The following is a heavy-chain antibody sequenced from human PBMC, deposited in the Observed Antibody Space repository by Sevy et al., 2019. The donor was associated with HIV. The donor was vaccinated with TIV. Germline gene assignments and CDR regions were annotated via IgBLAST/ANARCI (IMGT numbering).Heavy chain of an antibody. V-gene: IGHV3-74*01. CDR3: ARDHHYGG. CDR2: INSDGNRI. D-gene: IGHD3-10*01. Sequence: GGSLRLSCTTSGFTFSNLWMHWVRQAPGKGLVWVSRINSDGNRIYYADFVKGRFTISRDNAKNTLYLQMNSLRAEDTATYYCARDHHYGGWGQGTLVTVSS. CDR1: GFTFSNLW. J-gene: IGHJ4*02.